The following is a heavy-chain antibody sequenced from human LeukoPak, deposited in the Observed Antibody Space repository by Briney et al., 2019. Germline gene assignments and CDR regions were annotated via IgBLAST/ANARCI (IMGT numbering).Heavy chain of an antibody. CDR3: ASAPIYCSGGSCYYYYGMDV. CDR2: IKQDGSEK. CDR1: GFTFSSYW. V-gene: IGHV3-7*01. D-gene: IGHD2-15*01. Sequence: GGSLRLSCAASGFTFSSYWMSWVRQAPGKGLEWVANIKQDGSEKYYVDSVKYRFTISRDNAKNSLYLQMNSLRAEDTAVYYCASAPIYCSGGSCYYYYGMDVWGQGTTVTVSS. J-gene: IGHJ6*02.